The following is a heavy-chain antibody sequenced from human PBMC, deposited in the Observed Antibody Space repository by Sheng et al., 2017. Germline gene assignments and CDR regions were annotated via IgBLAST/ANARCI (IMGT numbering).Heavy chain of an antibody. CDR1: GFTFSSYA. J-gene: IGHJ4*02. CDR2: ISYDGSNK. V-gene: IGHV3-30*04. D-gene: IGHD1-26*01. CDR3: ARDSGTFDY. Sequence: ESGGGVVQPGRSLRLSCAASGFTFSSYAMHWVRQAPGKGLEWVAVISYDGSNKYYADSVKGRFTISRDNSKNTLYLQMNSLRAEDTAVYYCARDSGTFDYWGQGTLVTVSS.